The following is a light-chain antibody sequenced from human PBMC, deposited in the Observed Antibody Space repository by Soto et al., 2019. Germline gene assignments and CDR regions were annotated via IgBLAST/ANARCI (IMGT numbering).Light chain of an antibody. CDR2: RNS. V-gene: IGLV1-47*01. CDR3: AAWDGSLSGVV. CDR1: SSNIGSNY. Sequence: QSVLTQPPSASGTPGQRVTISCSGSSSNIGSNYVYWYQQLPGTVPQLLIYRNSERPSGVPDPFSGSRSGTSASLAISGLRSEDEADYYCAAWDGSLSGVVFGGGTKLTVL. J-gene: IGLJ2*01.